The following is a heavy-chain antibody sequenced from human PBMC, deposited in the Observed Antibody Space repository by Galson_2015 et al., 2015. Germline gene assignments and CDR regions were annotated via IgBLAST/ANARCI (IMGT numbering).Heavy chain of an antibody. Sequence: SLRLSCAASGFTFSSYAMHWVRQAPGKGLEWVAVISYDGSNKFYADSVKGRFTISRDNSKNTLYLQMNSLRAEDTAVYYCAKDLADTAYGLTGTVDYWGQGTLVTVSS. CDR3: AKDLADTAYGLTGTVDY. CDR2: ISYDGSNK. J-gene: IGHJ4*02. V-gene: IGHV3-30-3*01. D-gene: IGHD5-18*01. CDR1: GFTFSSYA.